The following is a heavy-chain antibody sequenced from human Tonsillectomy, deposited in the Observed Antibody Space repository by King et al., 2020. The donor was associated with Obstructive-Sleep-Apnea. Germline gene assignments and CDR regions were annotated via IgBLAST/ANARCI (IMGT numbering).Heavy chain of an antibody. D-gene: IGHD3-9*01. CDR2: IYYSGST. CDR3: ARTHYDILTGYNRYFDL. J-gene: IGHJ2*01. Sequence: QLQESGPGLLKPSQTLSLTCTVSGGSISSGGYFWSWIRQHPVKGLEWIGYIYYSGSTYYNPSLKIRVTISVDTSKNQFSLKLRSVTAADTAVYYCARTHYDILTGYNRYFDLWGRGTLVTVSS. V-gene: IGHV4-31*03. CDR1: GGSISSGGYF.